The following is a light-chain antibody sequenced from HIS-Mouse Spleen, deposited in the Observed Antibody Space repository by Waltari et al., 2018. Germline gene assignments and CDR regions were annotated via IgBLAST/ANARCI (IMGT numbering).Light chain of an antibody. CDR2: EDS. J-gene: IGLJ2*01. CDR1: SLPKKY. CDR3: YSTDSSGNHRV. Sequence: SFEVTHPPSGSVSPGQTARITCPGESLPKKYAYLYPQKSSPAPVLVIYEDSKRPSGIPERFSGSSSGTMATLTISGAQVEDEADYYCYSTDSSGNHRVFGGGTKLTVL. V-gene: IGLV3-10*01.